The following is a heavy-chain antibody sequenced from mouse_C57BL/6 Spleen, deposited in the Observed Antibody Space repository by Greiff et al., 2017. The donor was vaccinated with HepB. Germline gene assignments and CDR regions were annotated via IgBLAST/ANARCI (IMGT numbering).Heavy chain of an antibody. Sequence: EVQLQQSGPELVKPGASVKISCKASGYSFTGYYMNWVKQSPEKSLEWIGEINPSTGGTTYNQKFKAKATLTVDKSSSTAYMQLKSLTSEDSAFYYCARSGYYGSSYRYFDVWGTGTTVTVSS. V-gene: IGHV1-42*01. CDR1: GYSFTGYY. D-gene: IGHD1-1*01. J-gene: IGHJ1*03. CDR3: ARSGYYGSSYRYFDV. CDR2: INPSTGGT.